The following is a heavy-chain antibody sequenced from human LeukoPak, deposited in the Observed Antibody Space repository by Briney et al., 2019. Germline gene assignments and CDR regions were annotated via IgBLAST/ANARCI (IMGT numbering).Heavy chain of an antibody. V-gene: IGHV5-51*01. CDR1: GYSFTSYW. CDR3: ARQVVRGVPYADNEPVNWFDP. Sequence: GESLKISCKGSGYSFTSYWIGWVRQMPGKGLEWMGIIYPGDSDARYSPSFQGQVTISADKSISTAYLQWSSLKASDTAMYYCARQVVRGVPYADNEPVNWFDPWGQGTLVTVSS. CDR2: IYPGDSDA. D-gene: IGHD3-10*02. J-gene: IGHJ5*02.